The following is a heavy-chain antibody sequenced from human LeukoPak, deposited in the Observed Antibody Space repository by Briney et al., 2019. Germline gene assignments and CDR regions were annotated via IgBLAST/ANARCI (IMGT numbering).Heavy chain of an antibody. CDR1: GFTFSSYW. D-gene: IGHD3-16*02. CDR3: ARDRIRSSPDYVWGSYRYTGDFGY. V-gene: IGHV3-7*01. J-gene: IGHJ4*02. Sequence: GGSLRLSCAASGFTFSSYWMSWVRQAPGKGLEWVANIKQDGSEKYYVGSVKGRFTISRDNAKNPRYLQMNRLRAEDTALYYCARDRIRSSPDYVWGSYRYTGDFGYWGQGTLVTVSS. CDR2: IKQDGSEK.